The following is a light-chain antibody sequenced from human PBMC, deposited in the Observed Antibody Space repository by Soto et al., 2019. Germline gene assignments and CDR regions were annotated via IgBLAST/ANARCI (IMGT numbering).Light chain of an antibody. V-gene: IGKV1-39*01. CDR2: SAS. CDR1: ETITDF. J-gene: IGKJ4*01. CDR3: QQNFSPFVT. Sequence: DIQMTQSPPSLSASVGDRVTITCRASETITDFLNWYQLKPGKAPKLLIYSASNLQPGVPSRFSGSGYATEFTLTLSGLQHEDSATYYCQQNFSPFVTFGAGTKVEV.